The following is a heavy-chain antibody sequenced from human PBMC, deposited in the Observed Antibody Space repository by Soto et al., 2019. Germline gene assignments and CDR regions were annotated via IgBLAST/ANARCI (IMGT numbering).Heavy chain of an antibody. D-gene: IGHD3-10*01. J-gene: IGHJ4*02. V-gene: IGHV4-59*01. CDR3: ASEVPIVSVDYMGLDY. CDR1: GDSIGGYY. Sequence: QVQLEESGPGLVRPSETLSLTCAVSGDSIGGYYWNWIRQPPGKGLEWLAHIYGDGSANYNPSLKRRVSISADSSENHVSLTLRSVVAADTAVYFCASEVPIVSVDYMGLDYWGQCILVTVSS. CDR2: IYGDGSA.